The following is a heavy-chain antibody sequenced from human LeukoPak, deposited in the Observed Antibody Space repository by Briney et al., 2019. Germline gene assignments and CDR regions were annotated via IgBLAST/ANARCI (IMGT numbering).Heavy chain of an antibody. CDR3: ARRGYCSGGTCLTFDL. CDR2: IYYSGTT. CDR1: GASISSSY. J-gene: IGHJ4*02. Sequence: SETLSLTCTVSGASISSSYWSWIRQPPGKGLEWIGYIYYSGTTNYNPSLKSRLAISVDTSKNQFSLKLSSVTAADTAVYYCARRGYCSGGTCLTFDLWGQGTLVTVSS. D-gene: IGHD2-15*01. V-gene: IGHV4-59*08.